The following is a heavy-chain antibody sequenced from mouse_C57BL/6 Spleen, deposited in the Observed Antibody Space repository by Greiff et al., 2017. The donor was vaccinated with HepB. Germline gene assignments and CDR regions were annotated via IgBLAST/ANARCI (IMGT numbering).Heavy chain of an antibody. CDR2: INPNNGGT. CDR3: AIYGY. Sequence: VQLQQSGPELVQPGASVKISCKASGYTFTDYYMNWVKQSHGKSLEWIGDINPNNGGTSYNQKFKGKATLTVDKTSSTAYMELRSLTSEDSAVYYCAIYGYWGQGTTLTVAS. V-gene: IGHV1-26*01. D-gene: IGHD1-1*01. CDR1: GYTFTDYY. J-gene: IGHJ2*01.